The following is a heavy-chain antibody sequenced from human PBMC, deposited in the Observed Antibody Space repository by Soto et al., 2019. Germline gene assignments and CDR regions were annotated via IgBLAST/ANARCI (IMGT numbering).Heavy chain of an antibody. CDR1: GYTFRNYG. CDR2: ISAYDGHS. CDR3: ARDEGVLRS. V-gene: IGHV1-18*01. Sequence: QAQLVQSGAEMKKPGASVKVSCKASGYTFRNYGITWVRQAPGQGLEWMGWISAYDGHSNYAQNLQGRVTMTTDTSTNTAYMELRSLRSDDTAVYYCARDEGVLRSWGQGNLVAVSS. D-gene: IGHD3-9*01. J-gene: IGHJ5*02.